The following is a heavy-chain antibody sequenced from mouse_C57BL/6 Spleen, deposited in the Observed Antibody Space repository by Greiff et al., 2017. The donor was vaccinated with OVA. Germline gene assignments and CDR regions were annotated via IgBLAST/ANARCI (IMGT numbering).Heavy chain of an antibody. CDR1: GYAFSSYW. Sequence: QVQPQQSGAELVKPGASVKISCKASGYAFSSYWMNWVKQRPGQGLEWIGQIYPGDGDTNYNGKFKGKATLTADKSSSTAYMQLSSLTSEDSAVYFCARGGLRRDYAMDYWGQGTSVTVSS. V-gene: IGHV1-80*01. CDR2: IYPGDGDT. CDR3: ARGGLRRDYAMDY. D-gene: IGHD2-4*01. J-gene: IGHJ4*01.